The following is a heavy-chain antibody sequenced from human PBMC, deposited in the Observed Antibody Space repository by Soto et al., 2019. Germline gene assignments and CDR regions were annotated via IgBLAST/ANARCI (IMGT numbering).Heavy chain of an antibody. CDR3: ARVGAIAAAGTIQDWFDP. J-gene: IGHJ5*02. V-gene: IGHV1-69*01. D-gene: IGHD6-13*01. CDR2: IIPIFGTA. Sequence: QVQLVQSGAEVKKPGSSVKVSCKASGSTFSSYAISWVRQAPGQGLEWMGGIIPIFGTANYAQKFQGRVTITADESTSTAYMELSSLRSEDTAVYYCARVGAIAAAGTIQDWFDPWGQGTLVTVSS. CDR1: GSTFSSYA.